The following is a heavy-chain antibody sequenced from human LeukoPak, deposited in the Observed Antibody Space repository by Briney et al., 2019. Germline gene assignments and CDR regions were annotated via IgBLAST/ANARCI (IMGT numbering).Heavy chain of an antibody. CDR3: ARGGYHGSGSYEYFDY. CDR1: GFTFSFYG. CDR2: ITYGGSNK. V-gene: IGHV3-30*02. Sequence: PGGSLRLSCAASGFTFSFYGMHWVRQAPGKGLEWVAFITYGGSNKYYADSVKGRFTISRDNSKNTLYLQMNSLRAEDTAVYYCARGGYHGSGSYEYFDYWGQGTLVTVSS. J-gene: IGHJ4*02. D-gene: IGHD3-10*01.